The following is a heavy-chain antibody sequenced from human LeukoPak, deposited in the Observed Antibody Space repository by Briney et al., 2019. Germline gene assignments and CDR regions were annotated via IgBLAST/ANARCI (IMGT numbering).Heavy chain of an antibody. V-gene: IGHV4-59*01. Sequence: SETLSLTCTVSGGSISSYYWSWIRQPPGKGLEWIGYIYYSGSTNYKPSLKSRVTISVDTSKNQFSLKLSSVTAADTAVYYCAGTTPYFDYWGQGTLVTVSS. CDR1: GGSISSYY. D-gene: IGHD1-7*01. CDR2: IYYSGST. CDR3: AGTTPYFDY. J-gene: IGHJ4*02.